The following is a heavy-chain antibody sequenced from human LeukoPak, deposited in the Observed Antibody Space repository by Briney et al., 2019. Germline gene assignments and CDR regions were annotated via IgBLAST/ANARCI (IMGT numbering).Heavy chain of an antibody. CDR2: ISSSSSYI. CDR1: GFTFSSYS. V-gene: IGHV3-21*01. D-gene: IGHD1-26*01. CDR3: ARDRVGATDYFDY. J-gene: IGHJ4*02. Sequence: GGSLRLSCAASGFTFSSYSMNWVRQAPGKGLEWVSSISSSSSYIYYADSVKGRFTISRDNSKNTLYLQMNSLRAEDTAVYYCARDRVGATDYFDYWGQGTLVTVSS.